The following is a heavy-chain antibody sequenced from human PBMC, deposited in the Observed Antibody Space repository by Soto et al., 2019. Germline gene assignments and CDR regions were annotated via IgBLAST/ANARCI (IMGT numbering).Heavy chain of an antibody. D-gene: IGHD3-10*01. CDR1: GGSISSSSYY. CDR3: ARSHDYGSGSYWCPVAYYYYMDV. CDR2: IYYSGST. J-gene: IGHJ6*03. V-gene: IGHV4-39*01. Sequence: SETLSLTCTVPGGSISSSSYYWGWIRQPPGKGLEWIGSIYYSGSTYYNPSLKSRVTISVDTSKNQFSLKLSSVTAADTAVYYCARSHDYGSGSYWCPVAYYYYMDVWGKGTTVTVSS.